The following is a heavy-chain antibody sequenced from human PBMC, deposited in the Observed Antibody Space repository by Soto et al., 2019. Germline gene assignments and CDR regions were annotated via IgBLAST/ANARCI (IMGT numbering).Heavy chain of an antibody. CDR3: ARGDGITIFGVVLRTNYGMDV. Sequence: PGGSLRLSCAASGFTFSSYGMHWVRQAPGKGLEWVAVIWYDGSNKYYADSVKGRFTISRDNSKNTLYLQMNSLRAEDTAVYYCARGDGITIFGVVLRTNYGMDVWGQGTTVTVSS. CDR1: GFTFSSYG. D-gene: IGHD3-3*01. CDR2: IWYDGSNK. V-gene: IGHV3-33*01. J-gene: IGHJ6*02.